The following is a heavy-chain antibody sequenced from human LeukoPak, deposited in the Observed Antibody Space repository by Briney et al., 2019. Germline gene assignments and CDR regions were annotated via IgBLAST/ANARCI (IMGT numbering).Heavy chain of an antibody. CDR1: GFTFSSYW. Sequence: PGGSLRLSCAASGFTFSSYWMHWVRQAPGKGLVWVSRINTDGSSTSYADSVKGRFTISKDNAKNTLYLQMNSLRAEDTAVYYCAKARRITMVRGVYFDYWGQGTLVTVSS. CDR2: INTDGSST. J-gene: IGHJ4*02. V-gene: IGHV3-74*01. CDR3: AKARRITMVRGVYFDY. D-gene: IGHD3-10*01.